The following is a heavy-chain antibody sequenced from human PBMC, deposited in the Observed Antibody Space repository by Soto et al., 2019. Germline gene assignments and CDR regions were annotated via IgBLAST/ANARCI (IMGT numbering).Heavy chain of an antibody. CDR1: GFSFTTYQ. Sequence: ASVKVSCKTSGFSFTTYQMHWVRQAPGQGLEWMGIINPSGGATTYAQKFQGRFTMTKDTPTSTLYMELNSLRSDDTAVYYCVRDVLVIPTAPTGDYWGQGTLVTVSS. CDR3: VRDVLVIPTAPTGDY. CDR2: INPSGGAT. V-gene: IGHV1-46*01. D-gene: IGHD2-2*01. J-gene: IGHJ4*02.